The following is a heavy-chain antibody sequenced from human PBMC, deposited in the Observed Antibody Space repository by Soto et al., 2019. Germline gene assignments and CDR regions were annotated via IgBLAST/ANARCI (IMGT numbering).Heavy chain of an antibody. V-gene: IGHV1-18*01. CDR2: VNPYDGYT. CDR3: ARGGYYDSSGSRNYFYYGMNV. D-gene: IGHD3-22*01. CDR1: GYTFSSYG. Sequence: QVQLVQSGAEVKKPGASVKVSCKASGYTFSSYGINWVRQAPGQGLEWLGWVNPYDGYTNYAQILQGRVSMTTDTSTKTAYMEVRSLRSDDTAVYYCARGGYYDSSGSRNYFYYGMNVWGQGTTVTVSS. J-gene: IGHJ6*02.